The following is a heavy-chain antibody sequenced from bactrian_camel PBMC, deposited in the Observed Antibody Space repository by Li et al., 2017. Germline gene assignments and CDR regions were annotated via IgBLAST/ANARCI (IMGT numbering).Heavy chain of an antibody. V-gene: IGHV3S53*01. CDR1: YTYNEGD. J-gene: IGHJ4*01. Sequence: HVQLVESGGGSVQAGGSLRLSCGYTYNEGDMAWFRQAPGKEREGVAAIDVDGSKTYADSVKGRFTISRDNAKNTLYLRLDSLKTEDTAMYYCENYIPARSDATSLPRPKGQGTQVTVS. CDR2: IDVDGSK. D-gene: IGHD4*01.